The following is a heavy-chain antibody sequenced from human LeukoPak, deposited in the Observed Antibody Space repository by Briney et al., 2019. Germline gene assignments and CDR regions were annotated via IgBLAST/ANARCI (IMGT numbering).Heavy chain of an antibody. V-gene: IGHV4-59*01. CDR1: GGSISSYY. D-gene: IGHD6-25*01. Sequence: PSETLSLTCTVSGGSISSYYWSWIRQPPGKGLEWIGYIYYSGSTNYNPSLKSRVTISVDTSKNQFSLKLSSVTAADTAVYYCAREQETARGPNWFDPWGQGTLVTVSS. J-gene: IGHJ5*02. CDR2: IYYSGST. CDR3: AREQETARGPNWFDP.